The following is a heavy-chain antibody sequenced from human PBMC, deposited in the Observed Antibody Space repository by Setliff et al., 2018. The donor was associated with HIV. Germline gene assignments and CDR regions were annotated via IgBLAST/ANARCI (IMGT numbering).Heavy chain of an antibody. D-gene: IGHD5-18*01. CDR1: GYTFTGYY. V-gene: IGHV1-2*06. CDR2: TNPNSGVT. CDR3: ARHSIYSYGYPYFGY. J-gene: IGHJ4*02. Sequence: ASVKVSCKASGYTFTGYYMHWVRQAPGQGLEWMGRTNPNSGVTNYEQKFQGRVTMTRDTSISTAYMELSRLRSDDTAVYYCARHSIYSYGYPYFGYWGQGTLVTVSS.